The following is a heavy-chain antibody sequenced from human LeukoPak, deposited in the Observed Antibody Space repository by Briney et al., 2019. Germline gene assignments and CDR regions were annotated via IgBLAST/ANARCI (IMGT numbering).Heavy chain of an antibody. J-gene: IGHJ4*02. CDR2: ITGRGENI. V-gene: IGHV3-23*01. Sequence: GGTLRLSCTASGFTFSSYGMNWVRQAPGRGLEWVSGITGRGENIYYADSVKGRFTISRDNSKNTLYLQMNSLRAEDTAVYYCAKRRSAAAAPLPFDYWGQGTLVTVSS. CDR1: GFTFSSYG. CDR3: AKRRSAAAAPLPFDY. D-gene: IGHD6-13*01.